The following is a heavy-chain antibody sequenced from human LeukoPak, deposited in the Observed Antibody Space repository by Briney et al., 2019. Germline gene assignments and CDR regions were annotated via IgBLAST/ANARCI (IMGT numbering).Heavy chain of an antibody. J-gene: IGHJ3*02. CDR1: GYTFTSYG. V-gene: IGHV1-18*01. CDR3: ARSYYDSSGNDAFDI. CDR2: ISAYNGNT. D-gene: IGHD3-22*01. Sequence: PAASVEVSCKASGYTFTSYGISWVRQAPGQGLEWMGWISAYNGNTNYAQKLQGRVTMTTDTSTSTAYMELRSLRSDDTAVYYCARSYYDSSGNDAFDIWGQGTMVTVSS.